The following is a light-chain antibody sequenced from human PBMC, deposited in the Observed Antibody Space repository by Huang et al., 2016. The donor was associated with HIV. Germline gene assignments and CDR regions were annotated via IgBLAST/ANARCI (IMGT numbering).Light chain of an antibody. CDR1: QSIFYSSDTKNY. CDR3: HQYYTTPQT. CDR2: WAS. J-gene: IGKJ1*01. V-gene: IGKV4-1*01. Sequence: DIVVTQSPDSLALSLGESAAINCTSSQSIFYSSDTKNYLSWFQVKPGHPPKLLIYWASTRESGVPDRFTGSGSGTDFTLTINNLQSEDAAVYYCHQYYTTPQTFGQGTKV.